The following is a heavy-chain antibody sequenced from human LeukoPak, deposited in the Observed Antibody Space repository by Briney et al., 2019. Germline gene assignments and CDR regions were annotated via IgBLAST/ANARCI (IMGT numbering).Heavy chain of an antibody. J-gene: IGHJ4*02. CDR3: ARAKLLVQGPLFDY. CDR2: IYYSGST. D-gene: IGHD3-10*01. Sequence: SETLSLTCTVSGGSISSGGYYWSWIRQHPGKGLEWIGYIYYSGSTYYNPSLKSRVTISVDTSKNQFSLKLSSVTAADTAVYYCARAKLLVQGPLFDYWGQGTLVTVSS. V-gene: IGHV4-31*03. CDR1: GGSISSGGYY.